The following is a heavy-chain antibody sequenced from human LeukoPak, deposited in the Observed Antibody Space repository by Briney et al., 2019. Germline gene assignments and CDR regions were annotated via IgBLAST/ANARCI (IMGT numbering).Heavy chain of an antibody. D-gene: IGHD3-22*01. CDR2: FAGSDTTK. Sequence: PGGSLRLSCAASGFDFGAYEMNWVRQAPGKGLEWVAYFAGSDTTKYYVDSVRGRFTISRDNAKKSLYLQMNSLRAEDTALYYCTTLGYHLDSWGQGTLVTVSS. CDR3: TTLGYHLDS. J-gene: IGHJ4*02. V-gene: IGHV3-48*03. CDR1: GFDFGAYE.